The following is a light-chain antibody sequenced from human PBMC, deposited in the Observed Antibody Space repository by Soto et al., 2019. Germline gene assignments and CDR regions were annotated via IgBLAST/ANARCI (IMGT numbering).Light chain of an antibody. CDR1: QSVSSN. J-gene: IGKJ2*01. CDR3: QQYNNWPRDT. V-gene: IGKV3D-15*01. Sequence: EIVMTQSPATLSVSPGERATLSCRASQSVSSNLAWYQQKPGQAPRLLIYGASTRATGIPARFSGSGSGTEFTLTISSLQSEDFEVYYCQQYNNWPRDTFGQGTKLEIK. CDR2: GAS.